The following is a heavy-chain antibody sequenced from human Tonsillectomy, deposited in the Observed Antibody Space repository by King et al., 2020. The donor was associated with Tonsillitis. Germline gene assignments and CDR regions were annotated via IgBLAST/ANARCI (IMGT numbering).Heavy chain of an antibody. CDR2: IYYSGST. J-gene: IGHJ3*01. D-gene: IGHD4-23*01. CDR1: GDSIRTYY. V-gene: IGHV4-59*01. Sequence: QLQESGPGLVKPSETLSLTCTVSGDSIRTYYWSWIRQPPGKGLEWIGYIYYSGSTNYNPSLKRRVTIAVDTSKNQFSLNLNSVTAADTAVYYCARGPNGGNLLFDLGRKGTVVTVSS. CDR3: ARGPNGGNLLFDL.